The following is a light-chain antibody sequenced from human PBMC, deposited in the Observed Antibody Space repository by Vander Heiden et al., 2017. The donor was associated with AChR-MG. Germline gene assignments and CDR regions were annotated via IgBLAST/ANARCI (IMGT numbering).Light chain of an antibody. CDR2: GNN. CDR1: SSNIGNNY. J-gene: IGLJ3*02. CDR3: GTWDSSLSAGGV. V-gene: IGLV1-51*01. Sequence: QSVLTQPPSVSAAPGQKVPISCSGSSSNIGNNYVSWYQQRPGTAPELLIYGNNKRPSGIPDRFSGSKSGTSATLGITGLQTGDEADYYCGTWDSSLSAGGVFGGGTKLTVL.